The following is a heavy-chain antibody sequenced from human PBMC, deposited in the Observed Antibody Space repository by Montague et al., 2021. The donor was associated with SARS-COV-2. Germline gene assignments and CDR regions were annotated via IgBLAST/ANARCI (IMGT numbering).Heavy chain of an antibody. CDR1: GDSISSYY. J-gene: IGHJ4*02. CDR2: VNYTGST. Sequence: SETLSLTCDVSGDSISSYYWSWIRQSPGKGLEWMGYVNYTGSTTYTPSLNTRVTLSPDTHKHHFSLKLRSVTAADTAIYYCARAQDTGCIANCGNYLAVWGLGAQVTVSS. CDR3: ARAQDTGCIANCGNYLAV. V-gene: IGHV4-59*01. D-gene: IGHD1-1*01.